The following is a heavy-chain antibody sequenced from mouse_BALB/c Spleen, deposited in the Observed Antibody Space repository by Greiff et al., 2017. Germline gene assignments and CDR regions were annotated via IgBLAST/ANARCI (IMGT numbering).Heavy chain of an antibody. V-gene: IGHV1-69*02. CDR2: IDPSDSET. Sequence: QVQLQQPGAELVKPGAPVKLSCKASGYTFTSYWMNWVKQRPGRGLEWIGRIDPSDSETHYNQKFKDKATLTVDKSSSTAYIQLSSLTSEDSAVYYCATEEDYYGSRGYFDVWGAGTTVTVSS. D-gene: IGHD1-1*01. J-gene: IGHJ1*01. CDR3: ATEEDYYGSRGYFDV. CDR1: GYTFTSYW.